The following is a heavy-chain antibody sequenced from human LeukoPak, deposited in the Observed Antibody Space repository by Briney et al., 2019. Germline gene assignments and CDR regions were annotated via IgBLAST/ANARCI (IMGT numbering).Heavy chain of an antibody. CDR3: ARDVFRALDY. Sequence: GGSLRLSCAASGFTFSRNSMTWVRQAPGKGLEWVSAISGSDGSTYYADSVKGRFTISRDNAKNSLYLQMNSLRAEDTAVYYCARDVFRALDYWGQGTLVTVSS. J-gene: IGHJ4*02. V-gene: IGHV3-23*01. D-gene: IGHD2-21*01. CDR2: ISGSDGST. CDR1: GFTFSRNS.